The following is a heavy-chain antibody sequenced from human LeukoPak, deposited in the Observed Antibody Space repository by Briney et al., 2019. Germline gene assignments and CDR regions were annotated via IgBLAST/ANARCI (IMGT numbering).Heavy chain of an antibody. V-gene: IGHV3-48*03. J-gene: IGHJ6*03. CDR3: AKDGSIVGASGVHYYYYYMDV. D-gene: IGHD1-26*01. Sequence: GGSLRLSCAASGFTFSSYEMNWVRQAPGKGLEWVSYISSSGSTIYYADSVKGRFTISRDNSKNTLYLQMNSLRAEDTAVYYCAKDGSIVGASGVHYYYYYMDVWGKGTTVTISS. CDR1: GFTFSSYE. CDR2: ISSSGSTI.